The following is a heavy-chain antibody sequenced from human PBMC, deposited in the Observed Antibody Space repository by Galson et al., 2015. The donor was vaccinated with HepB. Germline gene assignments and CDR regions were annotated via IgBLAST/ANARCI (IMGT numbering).Heavy chain of an antibody. V-gene: IGHV3-48*01. Sequence: LRLSCAASGFTFSSYAMTWVRQAPGKGLEWVSYISSSSSTIYYADSVKGRFTISRDNAKNSLYLQMNSLRAEDTAVYYCARVGDYGDYYFDYWGQGTLVTVSS. CDR1: GFTFSSYA. CDR2: ISSSSSTI. CDR3: ARVGDYGDYYFDY. D-gene: IGHD4-17*01. J-gene: IGHJ4*02.